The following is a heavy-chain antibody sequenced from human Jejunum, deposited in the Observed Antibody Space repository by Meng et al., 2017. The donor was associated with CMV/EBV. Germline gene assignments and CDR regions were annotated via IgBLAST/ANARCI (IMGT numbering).Heavy chain of an antibody. V-gene: IGHV3-7*01. CDR1: GFTFSNAW. CDR2: IKQAGSET. CDR3: AREGVVGATDFDY. J-gene: IGHJ4*02. D-gene: IGHD1-26*01. Sequence: SGFTFSNAWMTWVRQAPGKGLEWVANIKQAGSETNYVDSVKGRFTISRDDAKNSLYLQMDSLRGEDTAVYYCAREGVVGATDFDYWGQGTLVTVSS.